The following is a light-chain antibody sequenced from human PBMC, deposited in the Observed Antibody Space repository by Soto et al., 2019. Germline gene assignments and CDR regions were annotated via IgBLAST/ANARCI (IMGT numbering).Light chain of an antibody. CDR1: QGISSY. J-gene: IGKJ4*02. V-gene: IGKV1-9*01. CDR2: AAS. CDR3: QQLNSYPLT. Sequence: DIQLTQTPSFLSASVGDRVTITCRASQGISSYLAWYQQKPGKAPKLLISAASTLQSGVPSRFSGSGSGTEFTVTISSLQPEDFATYYCQQLNSYPLTFGGGTKVEIK.